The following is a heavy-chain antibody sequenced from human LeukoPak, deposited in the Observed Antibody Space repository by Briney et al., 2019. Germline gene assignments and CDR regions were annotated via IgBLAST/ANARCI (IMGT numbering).Heavy chain of an antibody. CDR1: GGSISSSSYY. CDR2: IYYSGST. J-gene: IGHJ5*02. D-gene: IGHD6-19*01. V-gene: IGHV4-39*01. Sequence: PSETLSLTCTVSGGSISSSSYYWGWIRQPPGKGLEWIGSIYYSGSTYYNPSLKSRVTISVDTSKNQFSLKLSSVTAADTAVYYCASQPYSSGWYKKADWFDPWGQGTLVTVSS. CDR3: ASQPYSSGWYKKADWFDP.